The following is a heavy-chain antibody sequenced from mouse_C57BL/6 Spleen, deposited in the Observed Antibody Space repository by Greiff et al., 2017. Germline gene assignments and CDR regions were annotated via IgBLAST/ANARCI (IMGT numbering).Heavy chain of an antibody. Sequence: LEWVAYISSGSSTIYSADTVKGRFTISRDNAKNTLFLQMTSLRSEDTAMYYCAKGKTGYYFDYWGQGTTLTVSS. V-gene: IGHV5-17*01. J-gene: IGHJ2*01. CDR2: ISSGSSTI. CDR3: AKGKTGYYFDY. D-gene: IGHD4-1*01.